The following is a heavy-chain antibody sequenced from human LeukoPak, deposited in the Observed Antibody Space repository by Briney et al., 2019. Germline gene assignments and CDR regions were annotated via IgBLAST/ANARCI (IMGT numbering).Heavy chain of an antibody. Sequence: GGYLRLSCAATGFTFSSYAMSWVRQAPREGLEWVSAISGRGGSTYYADSVKGRFTISRDNSKNTLYLQMNSLRAEDTAVYYCAKDGGWGIAVAGMAFDYWGQGTLVTVSS. CDR3: AKDGGWGIAVAGMAFDY. D-gene: IGHD6-19*01. J-gene: IGHJ4*02. V-gene: IGHV3-23*01. CDR1: GFTFSSYA. CDR2: ISGRGGST.